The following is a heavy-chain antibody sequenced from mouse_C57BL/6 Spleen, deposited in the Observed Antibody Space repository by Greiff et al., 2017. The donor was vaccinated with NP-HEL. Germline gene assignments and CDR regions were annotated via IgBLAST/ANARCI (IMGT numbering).Heavy chain of an antibody. CDR3: ARGTSFDY. V-gene: IGHV1-52*01. CDR1: GYTFTSYW. D-gene: IGHD3-1*01. Sequence: QVQLQQPGAELVRPGSSVKLSCKASGYTFTSYWMHWVKQRPIQGLEWIGNIDPSDSETHYNQKFKDKATLTVDNSSSTSYMQLSSLTSEDAAVYYCARGTSFDYWGQGTTLTVSS. J-gene: IGHJ2*01. CDR2: IDPSDSET.